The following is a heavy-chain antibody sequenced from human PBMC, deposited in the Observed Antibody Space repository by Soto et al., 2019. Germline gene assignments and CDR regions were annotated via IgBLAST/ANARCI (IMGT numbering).Heavy chain of an antibody. Sequence: PGGSLRLSCAASGFTFSSYAINWVRQAPGKGLEWVSTISPSVDYTYYADSVKGRFTISRDNSKNTLYLQMNSLRAEDTAVYYCAREDYDYVWGSYRYMGPYYYYGMDVWGQGTTVTVSS. V-gene: IGHV3-23*01. CDR1: GFTFSSYA. CDR3: AREDYDYVWGSYRYMGPYYYYGMDV. CDR2: ISPSVDYT. J-gene: IGHJ6*02. D-gene: IGHD3-16*02.